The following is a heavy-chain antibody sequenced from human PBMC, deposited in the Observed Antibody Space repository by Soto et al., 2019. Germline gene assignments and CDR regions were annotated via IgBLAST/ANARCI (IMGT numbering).Heavy chain of an antibody. V-gene: IGHV3-23*01. D-gene: IGHD3-10*01. CDR1: GFTFSSYA. CDR2: ITGSGATT. CDR3: ASRTAVTNYFDY. Sequence: GSLRLSFAASGFTFSSYAMNWVRQAPGKGLEWVSTITGSGATTYYTDSVKGRFTISRDNSKNTLYLQMNSLRAEDTAVYYCASRTAVTNYFDYWGQGALVTVSS. J-gene: IGHJ4*02.